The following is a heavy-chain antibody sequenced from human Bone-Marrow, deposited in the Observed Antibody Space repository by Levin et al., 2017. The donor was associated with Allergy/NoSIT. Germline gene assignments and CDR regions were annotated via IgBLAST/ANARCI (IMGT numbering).Heavy chain of an antibody. CDR3: ARGNPGYDILTGSALSMCGMDG. J-gene: IGHJ6*02. V-gene: IGHV4-59*08. Sequence: SQTLSLTCTVSGGSISSYYWSWIRQPPGKGLEWIGYIYYSGSTNYNPSLKSRVTISVDTSKNQFSLKLSSVTAADTAVYYCARGNPGYDILTGSALSMCGMDGWGQGTTVTVSS. D-gene: IGHD3-9*01. CDR1: GGSISSYY. CDR2: IYYSGST.